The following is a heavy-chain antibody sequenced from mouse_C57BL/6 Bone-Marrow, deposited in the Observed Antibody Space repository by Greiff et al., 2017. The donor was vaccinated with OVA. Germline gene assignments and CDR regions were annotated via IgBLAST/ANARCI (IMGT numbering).Heavy chain of an antibody. Sequence: EVQGVESGEGLVKPGGSLKLSCAASGFTFSSYAMSWVRQTPEKRLEWVAYISSGGDYIYYADTVKGRFTISRDNARNTLYLQMSSLKSEDTAMYYCTRGGHYYGSRRYCDVWGTGTTVTVSS. V-gene: IGHV5-9-1*02. CDR2: ISSGGDYI. D-gene: IGHD1-1*01. CDR1: GFTFSSYA. J-gene: IGHJ1*03. CDR3: TRGGHYYGSRRYCDV.